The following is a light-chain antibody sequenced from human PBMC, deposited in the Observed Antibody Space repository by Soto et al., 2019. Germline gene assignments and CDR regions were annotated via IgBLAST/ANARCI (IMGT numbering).Light chain of an antibody. J-gene: IGLJ3*02. CDR1: SSDVGAYNY. V-gene: IGLV2-14*01. CDR2: EVN. Sequence: QSALTQPASVSGSPGQSITISCTGTSSDVGAYNYVSWYQQNPGKAPKLMIYEVNNRPSGASNRFSGFKSGNTASLTISGLQAEDEADYYCTSYTNTNTWVFGGGTKLTVL. CDR3: TSYTNTNTWV.